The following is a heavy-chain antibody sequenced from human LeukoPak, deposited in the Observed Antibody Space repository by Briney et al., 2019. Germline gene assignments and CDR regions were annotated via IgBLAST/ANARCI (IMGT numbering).Heavy chain of an antibody. CDR3: ARAQGQWLVQSHFDY. CDR2: IWHDGSNK. Sequence: GGSLRLSCPAYGFTFSNYGMHWVRQAPGKGLEWVAVIWHDGSNKYYADSVKGRFTISRDNSKNTLYLQMNSLRAEDTAVYYCARAQGQWLVQSHFDYWGQGTLVTVS. D-gene: IGHD6-19*01. J-gene: IGHJ4*02. V-gene: IGHV3-33*01. CDR1: GFTFSNYG.